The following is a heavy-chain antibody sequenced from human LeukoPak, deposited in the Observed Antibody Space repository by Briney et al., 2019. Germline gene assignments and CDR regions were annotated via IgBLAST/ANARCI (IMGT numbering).Heavy chain of an antibody. CDR1: GGTFSSYA. CDR2: IIPILGIA. D-gene: IGHD3-3*01. J-gene: IGHJ4*02. CDR3: ARLYYDFWSGYYPQYYFDY. Sequence: ASVKVSCKASGGTFSSYAISWVRQAPGQGLEWMGRIIPILGIANYAQKFQGRVTITADKSTSTAYMELSSLRSDDTAVYYCARLYYDFWSGYYPQYYFDYWGQGTLVTVSS. V-gene: IGHV1-69*04.